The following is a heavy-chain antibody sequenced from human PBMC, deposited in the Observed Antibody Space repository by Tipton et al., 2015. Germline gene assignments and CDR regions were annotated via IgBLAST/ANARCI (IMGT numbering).Heavy chain of an antibody. V-gene: IGHV3-23*01. J-gene: IGHJ5*02. D-gene: IGHD3-22*01. CDR3: AKALHVYYYDSRGPNWFDA. Sequence: SLRLSCAASGFMFSSYAMTWVRQAPGKGLEWVSTISGGGANTYYADSVRGRFTISRDNSKNTLYLHMNSLRTEDTAVYYCAKALHVYYYDSRGPNWFDAWGQGTLVTVSS. CDR2: ISGGGANT. CDR1: GFMFSSYA.